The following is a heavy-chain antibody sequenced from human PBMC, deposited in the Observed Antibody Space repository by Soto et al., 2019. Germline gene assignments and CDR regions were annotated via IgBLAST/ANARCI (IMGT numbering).Heavy chain of an antibody. CDR1: GFTFNDAW. Sequence: GGSLRLSCAASGFTFNDAWMSWVRQAPGKGLEWVGHIKTKADGGTTEYAAPVKGRFTISRDDSKHSLYLQMTSLKTEDTAVYFCATETYYYGSGSSLFDYWGQGNLVTVSS. CDR3: ATETYYYGSGSSLFDY. CDR2: IKTKADGGTT. D-gene: IGHD3-10*01. J-gene: IGHJ4*02. V-gene: IGHV3-15*01.